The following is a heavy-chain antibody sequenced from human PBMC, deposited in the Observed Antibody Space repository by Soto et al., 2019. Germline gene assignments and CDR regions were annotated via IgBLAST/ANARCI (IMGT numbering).Heavy chain of an antibody. Sequence: ASLKVSCKASGYNFNTFDIYWVRQATGHGLEWMGWMNPNSGGTNYAQKFQGWVTMTRDTSISTAYMELSRLRSDDTAVYYCARDRYYSRGGRYSHYGRYVSGNGTWVTVS. CDR1: GYNFNTFD. V-gene: IGHV1-2*04. CDR3: ARDRYYSRGGRYSHYGRYV. CDR2: MNPNSGGT. J-gene: IGHJ6*04. D-gene: IGHD2-21*01.